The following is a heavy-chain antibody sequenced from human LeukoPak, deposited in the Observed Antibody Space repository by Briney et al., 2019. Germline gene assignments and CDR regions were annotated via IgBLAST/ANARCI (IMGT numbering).Heavy chain of an antibody. J-gene: IGHJ4*02. CDR2: IYYSGST. D-gene: IGHD6-19*01. CDR1: GGSISSSSYY. V-gene: IGHV4-39*01. CDR3: ARRNNGAVAVYRDY. Sequence: PSETLSLTCTVSGGSISSSSYYWGWIRQPPGKGLEWIGSIYYSGSTYYNPSLKSRVTISVDTSKNQFSLKLSSVTAADTAVYYCARRNNGAVAVYRDYWGQGTLVTVSS.